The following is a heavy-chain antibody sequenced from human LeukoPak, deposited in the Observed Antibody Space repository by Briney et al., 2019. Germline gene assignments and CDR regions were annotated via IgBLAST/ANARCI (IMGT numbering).Heavy chain of an antibody. CDR3: ARVGGIAARNFNWFDP. D-gene: IGHD6-6*01. V-gene: IGHV4-34*01. CDR1: GGSFSGYY. Sequence: PSETLSLTCAVYGGSFSGYYWSWIRQPPGKGLEWIGEINHSGSTNYNPSLKSRVTISVDTSKNQFSLKLSSVTAVDTAVYYCARVGGIAARNFNWFDPWGQGTLVTVSS. J-gene: IGHJ5*02. CDR2: INHSGST.